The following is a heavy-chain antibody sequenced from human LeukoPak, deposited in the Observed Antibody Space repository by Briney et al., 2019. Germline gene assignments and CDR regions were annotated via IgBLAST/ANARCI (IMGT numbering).Heavy chain of an antibody. J-gene: IGHJ4*02. CDR1: GFTFSSYG. D-gene: IGHD3-10*01. Sequence: PGGSLRLSCAASGFTFSSYGMHWVRQAPGKGLEWVAVISYDGSNKYYADSVKGRFTISRDNSKNTLYLQMNSLRAEDTAVYYCAKDSVRLPYYYGSGSYLDYWGQGTLVTVSS. CDR2: ISYDGSNK. V-gene: IGHV3-30*18. CDR3: AKDSVRLPYYYGSGSYLDY.